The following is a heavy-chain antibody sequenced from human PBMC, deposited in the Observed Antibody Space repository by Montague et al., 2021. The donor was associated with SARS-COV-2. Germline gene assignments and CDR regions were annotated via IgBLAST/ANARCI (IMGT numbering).Heavy chain of an antibody. Sequence: VKPTQTLTLICAFSGFSLSTSGVGVGWLRQPPGKALEWLALIYWNDDKRYSPSLKSRLTITKDTSKNQVVLTMTNMDPVDTATYYCAREYSSGVYFDYWGQGTLVTVSS. CDR1: GFSLSTSGVG. CDR2: IYWNDDK. J-gene: IGHJ4*02. D-gene: IGHD6-19*01. V-gene: IGHV2-5*01. CDR3: AREYSSGVYFDY.